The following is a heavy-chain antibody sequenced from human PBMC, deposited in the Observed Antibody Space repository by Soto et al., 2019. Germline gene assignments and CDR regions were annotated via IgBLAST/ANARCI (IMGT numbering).Heavy chain of an antibody. CDR2: IKQDGSEK. J-gene: IGHJ4*02. CDR1: ELTFSSFA. Sequence: EVQLLESGGGLVQPGGSLRLSCVASELTFSSFAMSWVRQAPGKGLEWVANIKQDGSEKYYVDSVKGRFTISRDNAKNSLYLQMNSLRAEDTAVYYCASLSGGYWGQGTLVTVSS. CDR3: ASLSGGY. D-gene: IGHD3-10*01. V-gene: IGHV3-7*03.